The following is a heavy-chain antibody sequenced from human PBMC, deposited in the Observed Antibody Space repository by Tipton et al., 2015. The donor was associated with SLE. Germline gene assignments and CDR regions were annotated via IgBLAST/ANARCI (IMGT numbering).Heavy chain of an antibody. J-gene: IGHJ4*02. V-gene: IGHV4-30-2*01. CDR1: GGSISSGGYS. CDR2: IYHSGST. D-gene: IGHD6-6*01. CDR3: ARGIVAAFFY. Sequence: TLSLTCAVSGGSISSGGYSWSWIRQPPGKGLEWIGYIYHSGSTYYNPSLKSRVTISVDTSKKQFSLKLRSVTAADTAVYYCARGIVAAFFYWGQGTLVTVSS.